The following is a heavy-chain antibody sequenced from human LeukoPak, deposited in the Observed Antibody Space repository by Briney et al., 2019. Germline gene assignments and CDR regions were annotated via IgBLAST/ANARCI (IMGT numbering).Heavy chain of an antibody. CDR1: GGSISSGGYS. J-gene: IGHJ5*02. Sequence: SETLSLTCAVSGGSISSGGYSWSWIRQPPGKGLEWIGYIYHSGSTYYNPSLKSRVTISVDRSKNQFSLKLSSVTAADTAVYYCARDGSSDYGDYGGGWFDPWGQGTLVTVSS. CDR3: ARDGSSDYGDYGGGWFDP. CDR2: IYHSGST. D-gene: IGHD4-17*01. V-gene: IGHV4-30-2*01.